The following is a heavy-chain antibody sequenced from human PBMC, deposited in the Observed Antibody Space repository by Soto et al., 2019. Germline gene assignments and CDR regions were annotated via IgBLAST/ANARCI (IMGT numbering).Heavy chain of an antibody. V-gene: IGHV3-23*01. J-gene: IGHJ6*02. CDR1: GFTFRNYA. CDR2: ISRSGGTS. D-gene: IGHD2-2*02. CDR3: ARGDCSAAGCYIHYYYGMDV. Sequence: PGGSLRLSCAAAGFTFRNYAMSWVRQAPGKGLEWVSAISRSGGTSYYADSVKGRFTISRDNAKNTLYLQMDNLRAEDTAVYYFARGDCSAAGCYIHYYYGMDVWGQGTRVTVSS.